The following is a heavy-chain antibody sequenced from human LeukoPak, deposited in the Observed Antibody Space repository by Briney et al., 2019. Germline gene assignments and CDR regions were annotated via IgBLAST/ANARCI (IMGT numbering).Heavy chain of an antibody. D-gene: IGHD1-26*01. Sequence: ASVKVSCKASGYTFTGYYMHWVRQAPGQGLEWMGWINPNNVDTNYAQKFQGRVTMTRDTSISTAYMELSRLRSDDTAVYYCARASGTYGDAFDIWGQGTMVTVSS. CDR1: GYTFTGYY. CDR2: INPNNVDT. J-gene: IGHJ3*02. V-gene: IGHV1-2*02. CDR3: ARASGTYGDAFDI.